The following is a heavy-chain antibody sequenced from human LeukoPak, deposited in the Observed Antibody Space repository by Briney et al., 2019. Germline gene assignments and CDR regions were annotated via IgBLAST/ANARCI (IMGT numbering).Heavy chain of an antibody. CDR2: IYYSGST. CDR1: GGSISSDY. D-gene: IGHD5-12*01. V-gene: IGHV4-59*08. Sequence: SETLSLTCTVSGGSISSDYWTWIRLPPGKRLEWIGYIYYSGSTNYNPSLKSRVTISVDTSKNQFSLKLSSVTAADTAVYYCARLGNRDGYNYFLDYWGQGTLVTVSS. J-gene: IGHJ4*02. CDR3: ARLGNRDGYNYFLDY.